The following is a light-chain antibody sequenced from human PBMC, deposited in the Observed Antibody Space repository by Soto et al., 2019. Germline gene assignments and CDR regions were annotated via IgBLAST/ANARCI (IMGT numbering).Light chain of an antibody. J-gene: IGKJ1*01. CDR3: QQYNSYWT. V-gene: IGKV1-5*01. CDR2: DAS. CDR1: QSISSW. Sequence: DIQMTQSPSTLSASVGDRVTITCRASQSISSWLAWYQQKPGKAPKLLIYDASSLESGVPSRFSGSGSGTEFTLTISSLQPDDFATYYCQQYNSYWTFGQGDQGGYQ.